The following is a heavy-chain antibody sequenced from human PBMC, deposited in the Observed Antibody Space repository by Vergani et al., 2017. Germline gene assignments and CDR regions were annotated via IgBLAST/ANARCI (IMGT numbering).Heavy chain of an antibody. J-gene: IGHJ6*02. V-gene: IGHV1-18*01. Sequence: QVQLVQSGAEVKKPGASVKVSCKASGYTFTSYGISWVRQAPGQGLEWMGWISAYNGNTNYAQKLQGRVTITTDTSTSTAYMELRSLRSDDTAVYYCARDKRTGSKKPYYYGMDVWGQGTTVTVSS. CDR1: GYTFTSYG. CDR3: ARDKRTGSKKPYYYGMDV. D-gene: IGHD1-14*01. CDR2: ISAYNGNT.